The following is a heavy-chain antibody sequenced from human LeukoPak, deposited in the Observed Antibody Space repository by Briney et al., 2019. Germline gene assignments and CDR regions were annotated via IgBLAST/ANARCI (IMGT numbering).Heavy chain of an antibody. V-gene: IGHV3-30*02. D-gene: IGHD2-15*01. Sequence: PGGSLRPSCAASGFTFSAYGMHWVRQGPHKGLEWVAFIRFDGSVQHYAHSVRGRFTVSRDNSNNILYVEMTSLRSDDTGVYYCARDHTLSWYYYMDVWGKGTAVTVSS. J-gene: IGHJ6*03. CDR1: GFTFSAYG. CDR2: IRFDGSVQ. CDR3: ARDHTLSWYYYMDV.